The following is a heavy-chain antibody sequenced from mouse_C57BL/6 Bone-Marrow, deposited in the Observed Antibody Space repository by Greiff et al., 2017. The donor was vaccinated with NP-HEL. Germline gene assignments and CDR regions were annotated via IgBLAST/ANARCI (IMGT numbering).Heavy chain of an antibody. CDR1: GYTFTDYY. CDR3: ARSDGPIAPYYGYYEY. D-gene: IGHD2-3*01. V-gene: IGHV1-26*01. J-gene: IGHJ2*01. CDR2: INPNNGGT. Sequence: EVQLQQSGPELVKPGASVKISCKASGYTFTDYYMNWVKQSHGKSLEWIGDINPNNGGTSYTQKFKGKATLTVDKSSSTAYMELRSLTSEHSAVYYCARSDGPIAPYYGYYEYWGQGTTLTVSS.